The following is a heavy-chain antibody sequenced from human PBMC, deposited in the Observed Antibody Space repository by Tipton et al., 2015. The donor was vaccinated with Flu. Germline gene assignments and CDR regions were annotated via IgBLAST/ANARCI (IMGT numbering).Heavy chain of an antibody. Sequence: TLSLTCTVSGGSITTSHWSWIRQPPGRGLEWIGEINGSGGTSYNPSLKSRVTMSGDTSKNQLSLKLTSVTAADTAVYYCARDQTVWGANYYWGRGTLVTVAS. J-gene: IGHJ4*02. D-gene: IGHD3-10*02. CDR1: GGSITTSH. V-gene: IGHV4-59*01. CDR3: ARDQTVWGANYY. CDR2: INGSGGT.